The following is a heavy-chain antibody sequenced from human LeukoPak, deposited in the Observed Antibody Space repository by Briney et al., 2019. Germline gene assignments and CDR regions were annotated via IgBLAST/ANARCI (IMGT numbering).Heavy chain of an antibody. V-gene: IGHV3-21*01. D-gene: IGHD1-26*01. J-gene: IGHJ4*02. Sequence: GGSLRLSCAASGFTFSSYSMNWVRQAPGKGLEWVSSISSSSSYIYYADSVKGRFTISRGNAKNSLYLQMNSLRAEDTAVYYCARAPARMGGYFDYWGQGTLVTVSS. CDR3: ARAPARMGGYFDY. CDR1: GFTFSSYS. CDR2: ISSSSSYI.